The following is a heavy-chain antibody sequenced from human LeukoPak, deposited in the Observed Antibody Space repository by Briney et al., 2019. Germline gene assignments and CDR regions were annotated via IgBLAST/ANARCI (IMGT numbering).Heavy chain of an antibody. CDR2: IRYDGSNK. CDR3: ARDFDTSGHYLFDY. D-gene: IGHD3-22*01. J-gene: IGHJ4*02. CDR1: GFTFSSYG. V-gene: IGHV3-30*02. Sequence: GGSLRLSCAASGFTFSSYGMHWVRQAPGKGLEWVAFIRYDGSNKYYADSVKGRFTISRDNSKNTVYLQMNSLRAEDTAVYYCARDFDTSGHYLFDYWGQGTLITVSS.